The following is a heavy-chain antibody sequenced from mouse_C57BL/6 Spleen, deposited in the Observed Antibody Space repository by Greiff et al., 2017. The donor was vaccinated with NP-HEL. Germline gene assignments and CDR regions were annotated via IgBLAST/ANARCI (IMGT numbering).Heavy chain of an antibody. D-gene: IGHD1-1*01. CDR2: IYPGDGDT. CDR3: ARGNYYGSSSYFDY. J-gene: IGHJ2*01. Sequence: VKLVESGAELVKPGASVKISCKASGYAFSSYWMNWVKQRPGKGLEWIGQIYPGDGDTNYNGKFKGKATLTADKSSSTAYMQLSSLTSEDSAVYFCARGNYYGSSSYFDYWGQGTTLTVSS. V-gene: IGHV1-80*01. CDR1: GYAFSSYW.